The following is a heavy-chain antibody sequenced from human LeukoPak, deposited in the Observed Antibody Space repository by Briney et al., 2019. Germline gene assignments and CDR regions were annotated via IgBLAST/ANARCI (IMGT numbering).Heavy chain of an antibody. D-gene: IGHD3-22*01. V-gene: IGHV1-18*01. CDR2: ISAYNGNT. Sequence: ASVKVSCKASGYTFTSYGISWVRQAPGQGLEWMGWISAYNGNTNYAQKLQGRVTMTTDTSTSTAYMELRSLRSDDTAVYYCARELGEYYYDSSGIDYWGQGTLVTVSS. CDR3: ARELGEYYYDSSGIDY. J-gene: IGHJ4*02. CDR1: GYTFTSYG.